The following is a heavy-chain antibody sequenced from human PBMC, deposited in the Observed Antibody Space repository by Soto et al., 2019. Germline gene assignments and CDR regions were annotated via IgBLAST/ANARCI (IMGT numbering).Heavy chain of an antibody. Sequence: SVKGLCKASGGTFSSYAISWVRQAPGQGLEWMGGIIPIFGTANYAQKFQGRVTITADESTSTAYMELSSLRSEDTAVYYCARDRLRASVAGTGGYNWFDPWGQGTLVTVSS. CDR2: IIPIFGTA. CDR3: ARDRLRASVAGTGGYNWFDP. V-gene: IGHV1-69*13. CDR1: GGTFSSYA. J-gene: IGHJ5*02. D-gene: IGHD6-19*01.